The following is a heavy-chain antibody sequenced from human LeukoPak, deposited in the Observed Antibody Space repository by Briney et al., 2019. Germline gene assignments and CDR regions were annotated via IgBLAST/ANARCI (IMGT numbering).Heavy chain of an antibody. CDR1: GGSISSGGYY. CDR2: IYHSGST. CDR3: ARVVVVVPANYYYMDV. Sequence: SETLSLTCTVSGGSISSGGYYWSWIRQPPGKGLEWIGYIYHSGSTYYNPSLKSRVTISVDRSKNQFSLKLSSVTAADTAVYYCARVVVVVPANYYYMDVWGKGTTVTVSS. J-gene: IGHJ6*03. V-gene: IGHV4-30-2*01. D-gene: IGHD2-2*01.